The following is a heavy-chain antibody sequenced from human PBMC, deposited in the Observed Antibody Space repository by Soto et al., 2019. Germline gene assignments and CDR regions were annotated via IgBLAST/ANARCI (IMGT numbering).Heavy chain of an antibody. J-gene: IGHJ4*02. Sequence: GCLGSSCSVSGFTFSAYWMHWVRQVAGKGLTWVSRISDDGSTATYADSVKGRFVISRDNAKNSLYLEMNTLRADDSGLYYCARGPRVSSTGTGAHWGRGTLVTVSS. CDR1: GFTFSAYW. V-gene: IGHV3-74*01. CDR2: ISDDGSTA. CDR3: ARGPRVSSTGTGAH. D-gene: IGHD1-1*01.